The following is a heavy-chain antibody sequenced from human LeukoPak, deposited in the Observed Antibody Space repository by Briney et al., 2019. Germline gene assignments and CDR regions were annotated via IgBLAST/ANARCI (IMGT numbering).Heavy chain of an antibody. CDR3: ARYGSGSTWFDP. V-gene: IGHV4-30-4*01. J-gene: IGHJ5*02. Sequence: PSETLSLTCTVSGGSISSDNYQWSWIRQPPGKGLEWIGYINYSGSTYYSPSLKSRVTISVDTSKNQFFLELSSVTAADTAVYYCARYGSGSTWFDPWGQGTLVTVSS. D-gene: IGHD3-10*01. CDR1: GGSISSDNYQ. CDR2: INYSGST.